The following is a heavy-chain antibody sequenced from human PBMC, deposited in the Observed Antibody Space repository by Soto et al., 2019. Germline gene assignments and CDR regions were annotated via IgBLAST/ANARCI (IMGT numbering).Heavy chain of an antibody. CDR2: ISASGINT. V-gene: IGHV3-23*01. J-gene: IGHJ6*02. D-gene: IGHD6-19*01. CDR3: ENVAKIRADVGWSSYYGFDV. CDR1: RFTFSNYA. Sequence: GVSLRLSCSASRFTFSNYAMSWVRQAPGKGLEWVSTISASGINTYYTDSVKGRFTISRDNSRNTLFLQMDSLTAEDTAVLYSENVAKIRADVGWSSYYGFDVWGQASRVSVPS.